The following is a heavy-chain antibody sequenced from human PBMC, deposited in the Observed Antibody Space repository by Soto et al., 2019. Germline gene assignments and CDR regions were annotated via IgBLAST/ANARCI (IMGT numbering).Heavy chain of an antibody. V-gene: IGHV3-11*05. J-gene: IGHJ4*02. Sequence: QVQLVESGGNLVKPGGSLRLSCAASGFTFSDYYMRWIRQAPGRRLEWVSYISSSGSDTYYADSVKGRLTISRDNAKRSLYLKMNSRRVEDTAVYYCAREGPMRRGVIQKDVWGQGTLVTVSS. CDR2: ISSSGSDT. CDR1: GFTFSDYY. D-gene: IGHD3-10*01. CDR3: AREGPMRRGVIQKDV.